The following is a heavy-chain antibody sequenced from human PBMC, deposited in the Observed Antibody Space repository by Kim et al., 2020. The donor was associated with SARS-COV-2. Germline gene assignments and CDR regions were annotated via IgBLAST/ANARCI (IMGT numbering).Heavy chain of an antibody. Sequence: SETLSLTCTVSGGSISSSSYYWGWIRQPPGKGLEWIGSIYYSGSTYYNPSLKSRVTISVDTSKNQFSLKLSSVTAADTAVYYCATFSSSWSKGTDYWGQGTLVTVSS. CDR1: GGSISSSSYY. CDR2: IYYSGST. CDR3: ATFSSSWSKGTDY. J-gene: IGHJ4*02. V-gene: IGHV4-39*01. D-gene: IGHD6-13*01.